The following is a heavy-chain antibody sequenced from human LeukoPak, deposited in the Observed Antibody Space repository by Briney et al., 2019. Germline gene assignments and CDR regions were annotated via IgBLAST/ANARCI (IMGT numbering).Heavy chain of an antibody. V-gene: IGHV3-53*01. CDR2: YSGGTT. Sequence: YSGGTTYCADSVRDRFTITRDNSNNIVYLHMTSLGAENTAVYYCARGRIISPDDYWGQGTLVTVSS. J-gene: IGHJ4*02. CDR3: ARGRIISPDDY. D-gene: IGHD3-3*02.